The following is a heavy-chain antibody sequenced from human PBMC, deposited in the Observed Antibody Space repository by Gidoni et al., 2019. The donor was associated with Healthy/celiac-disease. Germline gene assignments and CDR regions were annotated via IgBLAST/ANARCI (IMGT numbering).Heavy chain of an antibody. CDR1: GFTFSSHG. D-gene: IGHD3-22*01. V-gene: IGHV3-30*18. CDR2: ISHDGSNK. CDR3: AKDKGDYYYDSSGYFDY. J-gene: IGHJ4*02. Sequence: QVQLVESGGGVVQPGRSLRLSCAASGFTFSSHGMHWVRQAPGKGLEWVAVISHDGSNKYYADSVKGRFTISRDNSKNTLYLQMNSLRAEDTAVYYCAKDKGDYYYDSSGYFDYWGQGTLVTVSS.